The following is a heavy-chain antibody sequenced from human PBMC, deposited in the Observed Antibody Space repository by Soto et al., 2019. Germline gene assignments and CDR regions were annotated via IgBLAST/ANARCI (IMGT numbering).Heavy chain of an antibody. J-gene: IGHJ3*02. D-gene: IGHD6-25*01. CDR3: ARVPTAGGAFDI. V-gene: IGHV1-69*13. Sequence: ASVKVSCKASGGTFSSYAISWVRQAPGQGLEWMGGIIPIFGTANYAQKFQGRVTITADESTSTAYMELSSLRSEDTAVYYCARVPTAGGAFDIWGQGTMVTVSS. CDR2: IIPIFGTA. CDR1: GGTFSSYA.